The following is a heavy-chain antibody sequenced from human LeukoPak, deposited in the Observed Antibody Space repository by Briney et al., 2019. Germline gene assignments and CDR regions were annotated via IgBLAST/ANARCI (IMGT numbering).Heavy chain of an antibody. CDR2: MNPNSGNT. D-gene: IGHD2-2*01. V-gene: IGHV1-8*01. Sequence: ASVKVSCKASGYTFTSYDINWVRHATGQGLEWMGWMNPNSGNTGYAQKFQGRVTMTRNTSIGTAYMELSSLRSEDTAVYYCARGGDIVVVPAKQARPKNWFDPWGQGTLVTVSS. J-gene: IGHJ5*02. CDR3: ARGGDIVVVPAKQARPKNWFDP. CDR1: GYTFTSYD.